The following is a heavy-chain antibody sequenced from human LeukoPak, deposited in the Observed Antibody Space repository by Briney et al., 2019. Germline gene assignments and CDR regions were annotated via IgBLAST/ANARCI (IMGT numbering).Heavy chain of an antibody. J-gene: IGHJ6*03. D-gene: IGHD1-1*01. CDR1: GGSISSGSYY. V-gene: IGHV4-61*02. CDR2: IYTSGST. CDR3: ARDLSQLGYYYYYYMDV. Sequence: SQTLSLTCTVSGGSISSGSYYWSWIRQPAGKGLEWIGRIYTSGSTNYNPSLKSRVTISVDTSKNQFSLKLSSVTAADTAVYYCARDLSQLGYYYYYYMDVWGKGTTVTVSS.